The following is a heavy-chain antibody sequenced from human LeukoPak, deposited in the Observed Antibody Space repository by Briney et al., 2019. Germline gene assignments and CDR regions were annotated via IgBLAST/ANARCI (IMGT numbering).Heavy chain of an antibody. J-gene: IGHJ4*02. CDR3: ARYGDYRFLYYFHY. D-gene: IGHD4-11*01. CDR2: IYWNDDN. CDR1: GGSIGYYYWS. Sequence: TLSLTCTVSGGSIGYYYWSWIRQPPGKALEWLALIYWNDDNRYNPSPKSRLTITKDTSKNQVVLTMTNMDPVDTATYYCARYGDYRFLYYFHYWGRGILVTVSS. V-gene: IGHV2-5*01.